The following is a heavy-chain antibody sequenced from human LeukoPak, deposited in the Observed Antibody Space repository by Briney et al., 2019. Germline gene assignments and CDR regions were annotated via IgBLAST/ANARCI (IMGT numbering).Heavy chain of an antibody. Sequence: GGSLRLSCAASGFTFSSYSMNWVRQAPGKGLEWVSSISSSSSYIYYADSVKGRFTITRDNAKNSLYLQMNSLRAEDTALYYCVRQGGQTGDIVVVPAATSFDYWGQGTLVTVSS. D-gene: IGHD2-2*01. J-gene: IGHJ4*02. V-gene: IGHV3-21*04. CDR2: ISSSSSYI. CDR1: GFTFSSYS. CDR3: VRQGGQTGDIVVVPAATSFDY.